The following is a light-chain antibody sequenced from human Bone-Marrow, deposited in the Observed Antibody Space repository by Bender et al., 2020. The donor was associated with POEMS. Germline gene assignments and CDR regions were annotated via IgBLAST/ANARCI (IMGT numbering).Light chain of an antibody. V-gene: IGLV2-14*01. CDR3: SSYSGTGSPVI. J-gene: IGLJ2*01. CDR2: DAT. CDR1: SSDVGAYNY. Sequence: QSALTQPASVSGSPGQSITISCTGTSSDVGAYNYVSWYQHHPGKAPKLIIYDATKRPSGVSNRFSGSKSGNTASLTISGLQAEDEADYYCSSYSGTGSPVIFGGGTKLTVV.